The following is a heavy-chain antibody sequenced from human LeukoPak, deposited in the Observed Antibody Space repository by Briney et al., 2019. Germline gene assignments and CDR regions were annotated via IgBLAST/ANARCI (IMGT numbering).Heavy chain of an antibody. J-gene: IGHJ3*02. Sequence: GASVKVSCKASGYTFTSYDINWVRQATGQGLEWMGWMSPNSGNTGYAQKFQGRVTITRNTSISTAYMELSSLRSEDTAVYYCARESHCSGGSCYSHDAFDIWGQGTMVTVSS. CDR3: ARESHCSGGSCYSHDAFDI. CDR1: GYTFTSYD. V-gene: IGHV1-8*03. D-gene: IGHD2-15*01. CDR2: MSPNSGNT.